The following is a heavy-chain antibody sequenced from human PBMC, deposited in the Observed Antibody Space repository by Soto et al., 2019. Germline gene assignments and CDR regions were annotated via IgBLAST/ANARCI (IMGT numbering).Heavy chain of an antibody. J-gene: IGHJ1*01. CDR3: AKGSKRGIAAARRYCQH. V-gene: IGHV3-23*01. CDR2: ISGSGGST. CDR1: GFTFSSYA. D-gene: IGHD6-13*01. Sequence: EVQLLESGGGLVQPGGSLRLSCAASGFTFSSYAMSWVRQAPGKGLEWVSAISGSGGSTYYADSVKGRFTISRDNSKNTLSLQMNSLRAEDTAVYYCAKGSKRGIAAARRYCQHWGQGTLVTVSS.